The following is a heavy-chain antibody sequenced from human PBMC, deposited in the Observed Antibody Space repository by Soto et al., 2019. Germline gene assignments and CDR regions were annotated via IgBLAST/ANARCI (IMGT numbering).Heavy chain of an antibody. CDR1: GFSLSTSGVG. CDR2: IYWNDDK. J-gene: IGHJ5*02. D-gene: IGHD5-18*01. Sequence: QITLKESGPTLVKPTQTLTMPCTFSGFSLSTSGVGVCWIRQPPGKALEWLALIYWNDDKRYSPSLKSRLTITKDTSKNQVVLTMTNMDPVDTATYYCAHSLDSYQEENWFDPWGQGTLVTVSS. V-gene: IGHV2-5*01. CDR3: AHSLDSYQEENWFDP.